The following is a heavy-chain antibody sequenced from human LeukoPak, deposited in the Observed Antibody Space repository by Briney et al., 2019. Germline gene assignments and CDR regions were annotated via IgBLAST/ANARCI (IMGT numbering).Heavy chain of an antibody. CDR1: GFTVSSNY. CDR3: LTIVETTFDAFDI. V-gene: IGHV3-74*01. CDR2: INPDDKSA. J-gene: IGHJ3*02. Sequence: GGSLRLSCAASGFTVSSNYMSWVRQAPGKGLEWVSRINPDDKSASYADSVKGRFTIARDDARKTLYLQMNSLRAEDTAIYYCLTIVETTFDAFDIWGQGTMVTVSS. D-gene: IGHD2/OR15-2a*01.